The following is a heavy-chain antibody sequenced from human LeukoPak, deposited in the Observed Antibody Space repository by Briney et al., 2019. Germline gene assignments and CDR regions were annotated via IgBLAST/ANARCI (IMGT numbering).Heavy chain of an antibody. CDR3: ARTYSGSDWGAFDI. CDR1: GFTFSSYS. J-gene: IGHJ3*02. CDR2: ISSSSSYI. D-gene: IGHD1-26*01. Sequence: GGSLRLSCAASGFTFSSYSMNWVRQAPGEGLEWVSSISSSSSYIYYADSVKGRFTISRDNAKNSLYLQMNSLRAEDTAVYYCARTYSGSDWGAFDIWGQGTMVTVSS. V-gene: IGHV3-21*01.